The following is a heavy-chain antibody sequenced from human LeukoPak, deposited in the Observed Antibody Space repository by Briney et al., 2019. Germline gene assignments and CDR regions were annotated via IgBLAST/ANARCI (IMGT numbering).Heavy chain of an antibody. CDR1: GYTFTSYD. Sequence: ASVKVSCKASGYTFTSYDINWVRQATGQGLEWMGWMNPNSGNAGYAQKFQGRVTMTTDTSTSTAYMELRSLRSDDTAVYYCARAMGYYYDSSDAFDIWGQGTIVTVSS. CDR2: MNPNSGNA. V-gene: IGHV1-8*02. D-gene: IGHD3-22*01. CDR3: ARAMGYYYDSSDAFDI. J-gene: IGHJ3*02.